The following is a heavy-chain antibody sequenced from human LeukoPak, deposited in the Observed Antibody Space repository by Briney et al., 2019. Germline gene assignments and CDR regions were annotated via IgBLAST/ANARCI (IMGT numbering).Heavy chain of an antibody. J-gene: IGHJ3*02. CDR1: GGSISSSSYY. CDR3: ARRNCTNGVCYFIGAFDI. V-gene: IGHV4-39*07. CDR2: IYHSGST. D-gene: IGHD2-8*01. Sequence: SETLSLTCTVSGGSISSSSYYWGWIRQPPGKGLEWIGEIYHSGSTNYNPSLKSRVTISVDKSKNQFSLKLSSVTAADTAVYYCARRNCTNGVCYFIGAFDIWGQGTMVTVSS.